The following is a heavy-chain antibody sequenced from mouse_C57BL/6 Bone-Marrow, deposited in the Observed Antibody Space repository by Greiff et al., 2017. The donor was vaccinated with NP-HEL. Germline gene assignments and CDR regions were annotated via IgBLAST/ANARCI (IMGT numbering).Heavy chain of an antibody. J-gene: IGHJ1*03. Sequence: LQQSGPELVKPGASVKMSCKASGYTFTDYNMHWVKQSHGKSLEWIGYINPNNGGTSYNQKFKGKATLTVNKSSSTAYMELRSLTSEDSAVYYCARDGNYLDWYFDVWGTGTTVTVSS. V-gene: IGHV1-22*01. CDR2: INPNNGGT. CDR3: ARDGNYLDWYFDV. CDR1: GYTFTDYN. D-gene: IGHD2-1*01.